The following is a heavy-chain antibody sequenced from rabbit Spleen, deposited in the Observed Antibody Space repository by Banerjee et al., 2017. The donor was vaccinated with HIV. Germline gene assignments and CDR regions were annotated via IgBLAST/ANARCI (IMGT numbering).Heavy chain of an antibody. CDR1: GVSFSLSSY. V-gene: IGHV1S40*01. J-gene: IGHJ4*01. CDR2: IWIGSSGGSGGT. CDR3: ASDTNDCTGYGDFYL. D-gene: IGHD1-1*01. Sequence: QSLEESGGDLVKPGASLTLTCTASGVSFSLSSYMCWVRQAPGKGLEWIACIWIGSSGGSGGTYYASWTKGRFTISKTASTTVTLQMTSLTAADTATYFCASDTNDCTGYGDFYLWGPGTLVTVS.